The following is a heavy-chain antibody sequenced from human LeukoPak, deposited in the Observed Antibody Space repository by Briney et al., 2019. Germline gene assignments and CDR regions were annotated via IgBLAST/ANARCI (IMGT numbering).Heavy chain of an antibody. CDR1: GYTFTSYY. CDR3: ARDHYDFWSGYYIRYYYYGMDV. Sequence: ASVKVSCKASGYTFTSYYMHWVRQAPGQGLEWMGIINPSGGSTSYAQKFQGRVTMTRDTSTSTVYMELSSLRSEDTAVYYCARDHYDFWSGYYIRYYYYGMDVRGQGTTVTVSS. D-gene: IGHD3-3*01. V-gene: IGHV1-46*01. CDR2: INPSGGST. J-gene: IGHJ6*02.